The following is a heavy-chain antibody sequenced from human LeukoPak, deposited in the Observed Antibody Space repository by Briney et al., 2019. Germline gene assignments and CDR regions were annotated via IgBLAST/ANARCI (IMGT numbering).Heavy chain of an antibody. CDR1: GGSVISGRYY. J-gene: IGHJ4*02. V-gene: IGHV4-61*01. D-gene: IGHD4-17*01. CDR2: IYYSGST. Sequence: SDTLSLTCTVSGGSVISGRYYWSWLWPPPGTGLEWNGHIYYSGSTSYNPSLKGRVTISVDTPKNKFSLKLSSVTAADTAVYYCARVPISTTARGYFDYGGQGTLVTVS. CDR3: ARVPISTTARGYFDY.